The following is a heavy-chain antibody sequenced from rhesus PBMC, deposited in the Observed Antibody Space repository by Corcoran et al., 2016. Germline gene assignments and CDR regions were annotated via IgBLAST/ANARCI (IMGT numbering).Heavy chain of an antibody. J-gene: IGHJ5-2*02. CDR1: GYRFTSSW. D-gene: IGHD6-31*01. V-gene: IGHV5-20*02. Sequence: EVQLVQSGAEVKRPGESLKISCKPSGYRFTSSWIGWLRQIPGEGLEWVGAINPSDSETKYSPSFHGQVTVSADKSINTAYLQWTSLKASDTATYYCAKTTFSDGWFTLLDVWGRGTLVTVSS. CDR3: AKTTFSDGWFTLLDV. CDR2: INPSDSET.